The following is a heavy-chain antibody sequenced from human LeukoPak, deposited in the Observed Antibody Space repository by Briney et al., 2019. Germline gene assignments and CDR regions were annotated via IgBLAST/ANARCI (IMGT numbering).Heavy chain of an antibody. D-gene: IGHD6-13*01. Sequence: SETLSLTCAVYGGSFSGYYWSWIRQPPGKGLEWIGEINHSGSTNYNPSLKSRVTISVDTSKNQFSLKLSSVTAADTAVYYCARARSAKRKYSSSWYRYWGQGTLVTVSS. V-gene: IGHV4-34*01. CDR2: INHSGST. CDR1: GGSFSGYY. CDR3: ARARSAKRKYSSSWYRY. J-gene: IGHJ4*02.